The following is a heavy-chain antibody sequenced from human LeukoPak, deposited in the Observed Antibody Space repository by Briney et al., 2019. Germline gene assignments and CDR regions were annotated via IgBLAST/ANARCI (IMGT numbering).Heavy chain of an antibody. D-gene: IGHD3-10*01. CDR2: INSHGSST. Sequence: GGSLRLSCAASGFTFSSYWMLWVRQAPGKGLVWVAHINSHGSSTSYADSVKGRFTISRDNAKNMLYLQMNSLRVEDTAVYYCARVRGESPRWFDPWGQGTLVTVSS. J-gene: IGHJ5*02. CDR1: GFTFSSYW. CDR3: ARVRGESPRWFDP. V-gene: IGHV3-74*01.